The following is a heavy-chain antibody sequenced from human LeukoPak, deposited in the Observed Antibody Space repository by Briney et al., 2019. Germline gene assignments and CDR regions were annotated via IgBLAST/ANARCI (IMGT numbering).Heavy chain of an antibody. CDR3: ATIFRAYNWFDP. CDR2: INHSGST. V-gene: IGHV4-34*01. Sequence: SETLSLTCAVHGASFSGFYWSWIRQPPGKGLEWIGEINHSGSTNYNPSLKSRVTISVDTSKNQFSLKLSSVTAADTAVYYCATIFRAYNWFDPWGQGTLVTVSS. D-gene: IGHD3-10*01. CDR1: GASFSGFY. J-gene: IGHJ5*02.